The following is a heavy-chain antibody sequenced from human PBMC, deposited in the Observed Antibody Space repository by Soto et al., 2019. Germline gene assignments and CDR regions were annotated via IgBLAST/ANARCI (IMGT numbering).Heavy chain of an antibody. CDR3: VRASMPKAHFDS. V-gene: IGHV4-4*07. D-gene: IGHD2-2*01. J-gene: IGHJ4*02. CDR1: GGSIRGYY. CDR2: MHTSGST. Sequence: SETLSLTCTVSGGSIRGYYWSWIRQSAGMGLEWIGRMHTSGSTNYNPSLKSRVTISVDTSKNQISLKLTSVTAADTALYYCVRASMPKAHFDSWGQGTLVTVSS.